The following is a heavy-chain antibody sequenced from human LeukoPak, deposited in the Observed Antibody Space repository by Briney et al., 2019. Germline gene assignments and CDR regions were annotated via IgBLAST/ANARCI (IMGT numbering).Heavy chain of an antibody. Sequence: GGSLRLSCAASGFTFSSYSMNWVRQAPGKGLEWVSSISSSNSYIYYADSVKGRFTISRDNAKNSLYLQMNSLRAEDTAVYYCARDLAGGYTAWGQGTLVTVSS. CDR3: ARDLAGGYTA. CDR1: GFTFSSYS. J-gene: IGHJ4*02. D-gene: IGHD3-16*02. CDR2: ISSSNSYI. V-gene: IGHV3-21*01.